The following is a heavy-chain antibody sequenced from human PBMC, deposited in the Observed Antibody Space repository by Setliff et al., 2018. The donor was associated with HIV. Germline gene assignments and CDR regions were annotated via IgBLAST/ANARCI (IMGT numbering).Heavy chain of an antibody. D-gene: IGHD3-10*01. V-gene: IGHV4-34*01. J-gene: IGHJ5*02. Sequence: SETLSLTCAVYGGSLSGYYWSWVRQPPGKGLEWIGEINHSGSTNSNPSLKSRVTISADTSKNQFSLKLTSVTAADTAVYYCARGRMGYYGSGSYLPWGQGMLVTVSS. CDR1: GGSLSGYY. CDR2: INHSGST. CDR3: ARGRMGYYGSGSYLP.